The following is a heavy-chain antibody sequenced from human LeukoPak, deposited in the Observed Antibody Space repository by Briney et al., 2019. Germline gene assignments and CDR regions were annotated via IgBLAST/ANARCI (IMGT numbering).Heavy chain of an antibody. D-gene: IGHD3-10*01. CDR1: GFSFSSYS. Sequence: GGSLRLSCAASGFSFSSYSKNWVRLPPRPGMEWVSYISSSSTSIYYADSVKGRFTISRDNAKNSLYLQMNSLGDEDTAVYYCAKDRALSYWGQGTLVTVSA. CDR2: ISSSSTSI. J-gene: IGHJ4*02. CDR3: AKDRALSY. V-gene: IGHV3-48*02.